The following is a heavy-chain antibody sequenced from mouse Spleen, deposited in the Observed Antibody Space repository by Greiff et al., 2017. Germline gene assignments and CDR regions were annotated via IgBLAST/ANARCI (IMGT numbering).Heavy chain of an antibody. J-gene: IGHJ3*01. CDR1: GYTFTSYW. CDR3: AREYDYDRPSWFAY. CDR2: IHPSDSET. V-gene: IGHV1-74*01. Sequence: VQLQQSGAELVKPGASVKVSCKASGYTFTSYWMNWVKQRPGQGLEWIGMIHPSDSETRLNQKFKDKATLTVDKSSSTAYMQLSSPTSEDSAVYYCAREYDYDRPSWFAYWGQGTLVTVSA. D-gene: IGHD2-4*01.